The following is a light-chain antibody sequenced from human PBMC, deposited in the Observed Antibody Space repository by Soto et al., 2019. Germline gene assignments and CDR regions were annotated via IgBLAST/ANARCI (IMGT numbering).Light chain of an antibody. Sequence: QSALTQPASVSGSPGQSITISCTGTSSDFGGYNYVSWYQQHPGKAPKLMIYEVSNRPSGVSNRFSGSKSGNTASLTISGLQAEDEADYYCSSYTSSSNVVFGVGTKLTVL. CDR3: SSYTSSSNVV. J-gene: IGLJ2*01. CDR2: EVS. V-gene: IGLV2-14*01. CDR1: SSDFGGYNY.